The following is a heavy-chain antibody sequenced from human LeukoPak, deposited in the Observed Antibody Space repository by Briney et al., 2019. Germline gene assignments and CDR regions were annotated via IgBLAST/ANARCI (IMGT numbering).Heavy chain of an antibody. V-gene: IGHV3-21*01. CDR2: ISSSSSYI. Sequence: GGSLRLSCAASGFTFSSYSMNWVRQAPGKGLEWVSSISSSSSYIYYADSVKGRFTISRDNAKNSLYLQMNSLRAEDTAVYYCARFGWPHYYYYYMDVWGKGTTVTISS. D-gene: IGHD3-10*01. CDR1: GFTFSSYS. J-gene: IGHJ6*03. CDR3: ARFGWPHYYYYYMDV.